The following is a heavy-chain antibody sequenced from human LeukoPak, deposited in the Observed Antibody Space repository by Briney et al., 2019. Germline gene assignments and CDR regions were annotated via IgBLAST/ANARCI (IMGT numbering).Heavy chain of an antibody. D-gene: IGHD6-19*01. Sequence: PGGSLRLSCAASGFTFGDYYMSWIRQAPGKGLEWVSYISRSENTIYYADSVKGRFTISSDNAKNSLYLQMNSLRAEDTGLYYCARVGASGWYLDYWGQGTLVTVSS. CDR3: ARVGASGWYLDY. V-gene: IGHV3-11*04. CDR1: GFTFGDYY. CDR2: ISRSENTI. J-gene: IGHJ4*02.